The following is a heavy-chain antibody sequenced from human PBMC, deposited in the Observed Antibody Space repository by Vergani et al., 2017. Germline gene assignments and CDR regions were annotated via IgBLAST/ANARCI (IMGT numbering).Heavy chain of an antibody. Sequence: QVQLVESGGGVVQPGRSLRLSCAASGFTLSSYAMHWVRQAPGKGLEWVAVISYDGGNKYYADSVKGRFTISRDNSKNTLYLQMNSLRAEDTAVYYCAGGPRSAYYFDYWGQGTLVTVSS. D-gene: IGHD2-15*01. V-gene: IGHV3-30-3*01. J-gene: IGHJ4*02. CDR1: GFTLSSYA. CDR2: ISYDGGNK. CDR3: AGGPRSAYYFDY.